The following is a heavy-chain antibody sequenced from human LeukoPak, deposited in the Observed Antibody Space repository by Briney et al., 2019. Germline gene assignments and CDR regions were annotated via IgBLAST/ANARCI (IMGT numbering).Heavy chain of an antibody. Sequence: PSETLSLTCTVSGYSISSGYYWGWIRPPPGKGLEWIGSIYHSGSTYYNPSLKSQVTMSVDTSKNQFSLKLTSVTAADTAVYYCARIETYSSDYYDPFFDYWGQGTLVTVSS. V-gene: IGHV4-38-2*02. CDR2: IYHSGST. CDR1: GYSISSGYY. CDR3: ARIETYSSDYYDPFFDY. D-gene: IGHD6-19*01. J-gene: IGHJ4*02.